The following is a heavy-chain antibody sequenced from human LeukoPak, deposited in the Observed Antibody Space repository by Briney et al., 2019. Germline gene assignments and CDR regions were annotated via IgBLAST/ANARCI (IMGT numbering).Heavy chain of an antibody. J-gene: IGHJ5*02. Sequence: SETLSLTCAVYGGSFSGYYWSWIRQPPGKGLEWSGEINHSGSTNYNPSLKSRVTISVDTSKNQFSLKLSSVTAADTAVYYCARGPITMVRGVYNWFDPWGQGTLVTVSS. CDR1: GGSFSGYY. CDR2: INHSGST. CDR3: ARGPITMVRGVYNWFDP. D-gene: IGHD3-10*01. V-gene: IGHV4-34*01.